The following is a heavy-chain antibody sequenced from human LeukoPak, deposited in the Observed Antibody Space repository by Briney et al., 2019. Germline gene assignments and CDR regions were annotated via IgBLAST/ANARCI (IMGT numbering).Heavy chain of an antibody. CDR2: ISSSSTYI. CDR1: GFTFSSFS. CDR3: AKDKYSSGWYLGFDY. D-gene: IGHD6-19*01. V-gene: IGHV3-21*04. J-gene: IGHJ4*02. Sequence: PGGSLRLSCAASGFTFSSFSMNWVRQAPGKGLEWVSSISSSSTYIYYADSVKGRFTISRDNSKNTLYLQMNSLRAEDTAVYYCAKDKYSSGWYLGFDYWGQGTLVTVSS.